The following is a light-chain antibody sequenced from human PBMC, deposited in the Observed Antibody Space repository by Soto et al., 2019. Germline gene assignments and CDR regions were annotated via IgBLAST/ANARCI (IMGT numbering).Light chain of an antibody. V-gene: IGKV1-5*01. J-gene: IGKJ1*01. CDR1: QSISSW. CDR2: DAS. Sequence: DIQMTQSPSTLSASVGDRVIITCXASQSISSWLAWYQQKPGKAPNLLIYDASSLESGVPSRFSGSGSGTEFTLTISSLQPDDFATYYCQQYNSYSGTFGQGTKVDI. CDR3: QQYNSYSGT.